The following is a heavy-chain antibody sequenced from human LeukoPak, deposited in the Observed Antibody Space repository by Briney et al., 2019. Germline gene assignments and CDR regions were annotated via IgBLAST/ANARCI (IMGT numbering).Heavy chain of an antibody. CDR1: GLTFNSYG. Sequence: PGGSLRLSCAASGLTFNSYGMHWVRQAPGKGLEWVAVIWHDGSNKYYADSVKGRFTISRDNSKNTLHLQMNSLRAEDTAVYYCARGPAYPYYFDYWGQGTLVTVSS. J-gene: IGHJ4*02. CDR2: IWHDGSNK. V-gene: IGHV3-33*01. CDR3: ARGPAYPYYFDY.